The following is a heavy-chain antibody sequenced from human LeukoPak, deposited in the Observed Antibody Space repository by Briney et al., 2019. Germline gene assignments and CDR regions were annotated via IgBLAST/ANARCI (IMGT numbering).Heavy chain of an antibody. CDR1: GYTFTSYG. Sequence: GASVKVSCKASGYTFTSYGISWVRQAPGQGLEWMGWISAYNGNTNYAQKLQGRVTMTTGTSTSTAYMELRSLRSDDTAVYYCARGPLYYDILTGYYTEGGAFDIWGQGTMVTVSS. J-gene: IGHJ3*02. D-gene: IGHD3-9*01. V-gene: IGHV1-18*04. CDR2: ISAYNGNT. CDR3: ARGPLYYDILTGYYTEGGAFDI.